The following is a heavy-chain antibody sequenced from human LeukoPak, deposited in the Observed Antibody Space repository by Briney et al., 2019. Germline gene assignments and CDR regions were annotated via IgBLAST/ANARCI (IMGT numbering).Heavy chain of an antibody. D-gene: IGHD2/OR15-2a*01. J-gene: IGHJ4*02. V-gene: IGHV3-30*18. Sequence: GFSVSLSRAACVCTFSSYGIHGVRQAAAKGVVGGAGIAYDGRNKDYADSVKGRFTISGDNSKNTLYLQMNTLSVEDTAVYYCAKDRDGINTYFAYRGQGTLVTVSS. CDR1: VCTFSSYG. CDR2: IAYDGRNK. CDR3: AKDRDGINTYFAY.